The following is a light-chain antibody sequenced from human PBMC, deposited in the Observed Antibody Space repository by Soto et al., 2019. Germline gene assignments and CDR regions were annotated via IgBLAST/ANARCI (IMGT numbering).Light chain of an antibody. Sequence: QSALTQPASVSGSPGQSITISCIGTSSDIGRYNYVSWYQQYPGKAPKFMIYDVSNRPSGVSNRFSGSKSGNTASLTISWLQAEDEADYYCSSYISSSTYVFGTGTKVTVL. J-gene: IGLJ1*01. V-gene: IGLV2-14*01. CDR2: DVS. CDR3: SSYISSSTYV. CDR1: SSDIGRYNY.